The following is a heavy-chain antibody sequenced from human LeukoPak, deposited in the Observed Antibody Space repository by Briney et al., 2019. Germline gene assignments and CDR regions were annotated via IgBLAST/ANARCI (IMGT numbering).Heavy chain of an antibody. J-gene: IGHJ4*02. CDR1: GGTFSSYA. CDR2: IIPIFGTA. CDR3: ARSIVGATYFDY. Sequence: SVKVSCKASGGTFSSYAISWVRQAPGQGLEWMGGIIPIFGTANYAQKFQGRVTITADESTSTAYMELSSLRSEDTAVYYCARSIVGATYFDYWGQGTLVTVSS. D-gene: IGHD1-26*01. V-gene: IGHV1-69*13.